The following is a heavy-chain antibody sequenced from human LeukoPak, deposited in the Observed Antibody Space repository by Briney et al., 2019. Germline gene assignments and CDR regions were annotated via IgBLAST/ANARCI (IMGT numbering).Heavy chain of an antibody. Sequence: PGGSLRLSCAAAGFTFSSYAMHWVRQAPGEGLEWVAVISYDGSNKYYAASVKGRFTLSRDNSKNTLYLQMNRLRAEDTAVYYCARGGGDIVVGVAATNSWFDPWGQGTLVTVSS. CDR3: ARGGGDIVVGVAATNSWFDP. CDR1: GFTFSSYA. D-gene: IGHD2-15*01. J-gene: IGHJ5*02. V-gene: IGHV3-30-3*01. CDR2: ISYDGSNK.